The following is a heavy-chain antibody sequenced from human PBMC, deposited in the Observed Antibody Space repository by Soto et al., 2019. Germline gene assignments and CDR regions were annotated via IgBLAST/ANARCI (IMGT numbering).Heavy chain of an antibody. Sequence: PVGSLRLSCAASGFTFSDYYMSWIRQAPGKGLEWVSYISSSSSYTNYADSVKGRFTISRDNAKNSLYLQMNSLRAEDTAVYYCARVKEYSSGWYYFDYWGQGTLVTVSS. D-gene: IGHD6-19*01. V-gene: IGHV3-11*06. J-gene: IGHJ4*02. CDR3: ARVKEYSSGWYYFDY. CDR1: GFTFSDYY. CDR2: ISSSSSYT.